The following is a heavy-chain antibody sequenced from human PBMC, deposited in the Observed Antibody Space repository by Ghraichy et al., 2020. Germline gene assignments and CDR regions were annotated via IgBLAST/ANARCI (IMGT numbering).Heavy chain of an antibody. CDR2: IYTGGTT. V-gene: IGHV3-53*01. CDR1: GFNVGSKY. D-gene: IGHD4/OR15-4a*01. CDR3: ARVLRPDYGLSGMDV. Sequence: GESLNISCAASGFNVGSKYMTWVRQAPGKGLEWVGVIYTGGTTYYAEYVKGRFTISRDNSKNMLYLQLNSLRTEDTAVYYCARVLRPDYGLSGMDVWGQGTTVTVSS. J-gene: IGHJ6*02.